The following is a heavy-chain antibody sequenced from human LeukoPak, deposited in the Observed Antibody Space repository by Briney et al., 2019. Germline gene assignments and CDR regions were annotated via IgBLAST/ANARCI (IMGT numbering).Heavy chain of an antibody. CDR2: INPSGGST. CDR1: GYTFTRYY. CDR3: ASPGYSSSWYLVY. Sequence: GASAKVSCKASGYTFTRYYMHWERQAPGRGLEWMGIINPSGGSTSYAQKFQGRVTMTRDTSTSTVYMELSSLRSEDTAVYYCASPGYSSSWYLVYWGQGTLVTVSS. D-gene: IGHD6-13*01. J-gene: IGHJ4*02. V-gene: IGHV1-46*01.